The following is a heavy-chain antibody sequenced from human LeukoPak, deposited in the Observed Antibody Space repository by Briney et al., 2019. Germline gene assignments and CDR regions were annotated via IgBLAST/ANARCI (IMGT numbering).Heavy chain of an antibody. CDR3: ARGPEWELLGGFDY. D-gene: IGHD1-26*01. CDR2: ISSSSSYI. Sequence: KPGGSLRLSCAASGFTFSSYSMNWVRQAPGKGLEWVSSISSSSSYIYYADSVKGRFTISRDNAKNSLYLQMNSLRAEDRAVYYCARGPEWELLGGFDYWGQGTLVTVSS. J-gene: IGHJ4*02. CDR1: GFTFSSYS. V-gene: IGHV3-21*01.